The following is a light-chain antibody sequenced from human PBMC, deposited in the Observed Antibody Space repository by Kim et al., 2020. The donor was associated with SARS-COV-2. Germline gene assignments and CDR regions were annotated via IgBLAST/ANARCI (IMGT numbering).Light chain of an antibody. J-gene: IGKJ2*01. Sequence: DIEITQSPSSLSASVGDRVTITCQASQGIRNYLNWFHQKPGKVPKLLISDASNLETGVTSRFSGRASGTHFTFTISSLQPEDTGTYYCQQYDNVPYTFGQGTKLEI. CDR2: DAS. CDR1: QGIRNY. V-gene: IGKV1-33*01. CDR3: QQYDNVPYT.